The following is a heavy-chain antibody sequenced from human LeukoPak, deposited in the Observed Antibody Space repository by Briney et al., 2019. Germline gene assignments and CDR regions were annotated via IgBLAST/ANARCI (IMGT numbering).Heavy chain of an antibody. V-gene: IGHV4-34*01. Sequence: PSETLSLTCAVYGGSFSGYYWSWIRQPPGKGLEWIGEINHSGSTNYNPSLKSRVTISVDTSKNQFSLKLSSVTAADTAVYYRASGGSGSYKHYGMDVWGQGTTVTVSS. CDR2: INHSGST. CDR1: GGSFSGYY. J-gene: IGHJ6*02. CDR3: ASGGSGSYKHYGMDV. D-gene: IGHD3-10*01.